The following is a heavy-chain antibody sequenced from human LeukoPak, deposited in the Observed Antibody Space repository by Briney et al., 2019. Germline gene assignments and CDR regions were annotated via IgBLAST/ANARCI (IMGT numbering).Heavy chain of an antibody. Sequence: ASVKVSCKASGYTFTGYYMHWVRQAPGQGLEGMGWINPNSGGTNYAQKFQGRVTMTRDTTISTAYMELSRLRSDDTAVYYCARDRGGRYCSGGSCYSAGDKGGIDYWGQGTLVTVSS. CDR1: GYTFTGYY. V-gene: IGHV1-2*02. CDR2: INPNSGGT. D-gene: IGHD2-15*01. CDR3: ARDRGGRYCSGGSCYSAGDKGGIDY. J-gene: IGHJ4*02.